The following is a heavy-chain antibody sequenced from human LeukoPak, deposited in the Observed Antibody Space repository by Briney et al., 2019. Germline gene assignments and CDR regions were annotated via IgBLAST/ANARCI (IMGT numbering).Heavy chain of an antibody. Sequence: SETLSLTCTVSGGSINNYYWNWHRQSPGKGLEWMGSIYCTGGTNNNPSLKGRVTLSVDTSKNQFSLKLTSVTASDTAVYYCARVNTDYRGSLDYWGQGTLVTVSS. V-gene: IGHV4-59*12. CDR2: IYCTGGT. J-gene: IGHJ4*02. CDR3: ARVNTDYRGSLDY. D-gene: IGHD4-11*01. CDR1: GGSINNYY.